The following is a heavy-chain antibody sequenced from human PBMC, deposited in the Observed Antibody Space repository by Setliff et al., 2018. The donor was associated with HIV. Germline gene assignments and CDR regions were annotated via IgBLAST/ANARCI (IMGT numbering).Heavy chain of an antibody. V-gene: IGHV4-39*07. CDR1: GGSISRTDHY. J-gene: IGHJ6*02. Sequence: SETLSLTCTVSGGSISRTDHYWGWIRQPPGEGLEWIGNMHHSGSTDYNPSLKSRLTISVDTSKNQFSLKLSSVTAADTAVYYCARVPPGDSGQAYYYYYGVDVWDQGTTVTVSS. CDR2: MHHSGST. D-gene: IGHD5-12*01. CDR3: ARVPPGDSGQAYYYYYGVDV.